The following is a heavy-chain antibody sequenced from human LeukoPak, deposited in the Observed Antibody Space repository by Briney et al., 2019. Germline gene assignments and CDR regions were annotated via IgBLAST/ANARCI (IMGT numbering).Heavy chain of an antibody. CDR1: GGSISSGGYS. Sequence: SETLSLTCAVSGGSISSGGYSWSWIRQPPGKGLEWIGYIYHSGSTYCNPSLKSRVTISVDRSKNQFSLKLSSVTAADTAVYYCAREASGSYLAAVREFDPWGQGTLVTVSS. CDR2: IYHSGST. CDR3: AREASGSYLAAVREFDP. D-gene: IGHD1-26*01. J-gene: IGHJ5*02. V-gene: IGHV4-30-2*01.